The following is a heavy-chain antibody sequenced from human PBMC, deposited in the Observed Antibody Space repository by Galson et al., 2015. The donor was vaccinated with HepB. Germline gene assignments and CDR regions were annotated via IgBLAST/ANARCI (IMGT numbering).Heavy chain of an antibody. CDR3: ANSVDTAMVDYYYGMDV. CDR1: GGTFSRYT. J-gene: IGHJ6*02. V-gene: IGHV1-69*13. D-gene: IGHD5-18*01. CDR2: ITPIFGTA. Sequence: SVKVSCKASGGTFSRYTISWVRQAPGQGLEWMGGITPIFGTASYAQKFQGRVTITADESTSTAYMELRSLRSEDTAVYYCANSVDTAMVDYYYGMDVWGQGTTVTVSS.